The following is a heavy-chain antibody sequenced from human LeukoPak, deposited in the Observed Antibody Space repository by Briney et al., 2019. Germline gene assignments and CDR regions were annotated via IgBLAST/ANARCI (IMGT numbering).Heavy chain of an antibody. J-gene: IGHJ4*02. CDR1: GFTFSSYA. CDR3: AKVPHYGGNSPYFDS. D-gene: IGHD4-23*01. V-gene: IGHV3-23*01. CDR2: ISGSGGST. Sequence: GGSLRLSCAASGFTFSSYAMSWVRQAPGKGLEWVSSISGSGGSTYNGDSVKGRFTISRDNSKNTLSLQMNSLRAEDTAVYYCAKVPHYGGNSPYFDSWGQGTLVTVSS.